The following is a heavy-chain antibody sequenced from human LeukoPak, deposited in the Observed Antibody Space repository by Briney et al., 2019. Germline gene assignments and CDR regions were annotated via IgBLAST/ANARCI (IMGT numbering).Heavy chain of an antibody. D-gene: IGHD1-7*01. Sequence: GASVKVSCKVSGYTLTELSMHWVRQAPGKGLEWMGGFDPEDGETIYAQKFQGRVTMTEDTSTDTAYTELSSLRSEDTAVYYCATGHQFGRITGTTWHWFDPWGQGTLVTVSS. CDR2: FDPEDGET. V-gene: IGHV1-24*01. CDR3: ATGHQFGRITGTTWHWFDP. J-gene: IGHJ5*02. CDR1: GYTLTELS.